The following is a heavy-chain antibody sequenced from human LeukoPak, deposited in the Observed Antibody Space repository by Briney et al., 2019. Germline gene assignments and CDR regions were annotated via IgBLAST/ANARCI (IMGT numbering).Heavy chain of an antibody. D-gene: IGHD3-22*01. CDR3: ARSVDDSSGYFYCVFDI. V-gene: IGHV1-2*02. CDR1: GGTFSSYA. CDR2: IDPKSGGT. J-gene: IGHJ3*02. Sequence: VASVKVSCKASGGTFSSYAISWVRQAPGQGLEWMGWIDPKSGGTKYEEKFQGRVTMTRDTSISTAYMELSRLRSDDTAVYYCARSVDDSSGYFYCVFDIWGQGTMVTVSS.